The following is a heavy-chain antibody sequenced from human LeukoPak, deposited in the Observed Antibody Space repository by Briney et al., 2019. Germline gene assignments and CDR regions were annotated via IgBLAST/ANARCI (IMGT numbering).Heavy chain of an antibody. CDR2: IYSGGST. D-gene: IGHD3-22*01. J-gene: IGHJ4*02. CDR1: RFTVSSNY. V-gene: IGHV3-66*01. Sequence: GGSLRLSCAASRFTVSSNYMSWVRQAPGKGLEWVSVIYSGGSTYYADSVKGRFTISRDNSKNTLYLQMNSLRAEDTAVYYCARAIHYYDSRWGQGTLVTVSS. CDR3: ARAIHYYDSR.